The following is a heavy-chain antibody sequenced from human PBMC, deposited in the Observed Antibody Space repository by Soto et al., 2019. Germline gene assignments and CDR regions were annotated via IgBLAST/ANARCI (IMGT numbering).Heavy chain of an antibody. V-gene: IGHV1-2*04. J-gene: IGHJ6*02. CDR1: GYTFTGYY. Sequence: ASVKVSCKASGYTFTGYYMHWVRQAPGQGLEWMGWINPNSGGTNYAQKFQGWVTMTRDTSISTAYMELSRLRSDDTAVYYCARSYYYYYGMDVWGQGTTVTVSS. CDR2: INPNSGGT. CDR3: ARSYYYYYGMDV.